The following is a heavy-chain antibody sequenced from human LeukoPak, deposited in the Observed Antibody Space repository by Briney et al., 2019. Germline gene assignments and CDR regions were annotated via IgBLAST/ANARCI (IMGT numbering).Heavy chain of an antibody. J-gene: IGHJ3*02. CDR1: GGSISSSSYY. V-gene: IGHV4-39*01. CDR3: ASPSTDYVWGSYRTGAFDI. Sequence: KPSETLSLTCTVSGGSISSSSYYWGWIRQPPGKGLEWIGSIYYSGSTYYNPSLKSRVTISVDTSKNQFSLKLSSVTAADTAVYYCASPSTDYVWGSYRTGAFDIWGQGTMVTVSS. CDR2: IYYSGST. D-gene: IGHD3-16*02.